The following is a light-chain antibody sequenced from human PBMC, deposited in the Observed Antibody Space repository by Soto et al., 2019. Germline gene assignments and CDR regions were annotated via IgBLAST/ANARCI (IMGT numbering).Light chain of an antibody. V-gene: IGKV3-15*01. CDR3: QQYNNWWT. CDR2: GAS. CDR1: KSDSSN. J-gene: IGKJ1*01. Sequence: EIVMTQSPATLSVSPGERATLSCRASKSDSSNLAWYQQKPGQAPRLLIYGASTRATGIPARFSGSGSGTEFTLTISSLQSEDFAVYYCQQYNNWWTFGQGTKVEIK.